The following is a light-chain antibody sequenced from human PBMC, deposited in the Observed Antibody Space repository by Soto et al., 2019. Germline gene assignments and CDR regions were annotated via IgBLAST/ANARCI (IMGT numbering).Light chain of an antibody. CDR2: DVS. V-gene: IGLV2-14*01. CDR3: SSYTSRSSSTYV. Sequence: QSALTQPASVSGSPGQSITISCTGISSDVGGYNYVSWYQQHPGKAPKLMIYDVSNRPSGVSNRFSGSKSGNTASLTISGLQAEDEADYYCSSYTSRSSSTYVFGTGTKVTVL. J-gene: IGLJ1*01. CDR1: SSDVGGYNY.